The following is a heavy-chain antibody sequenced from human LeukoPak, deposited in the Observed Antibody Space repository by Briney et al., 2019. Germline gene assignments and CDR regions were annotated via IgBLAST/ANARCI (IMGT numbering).Heavy chain of an antibody. CDR2: ISYDGSNK. Sequence: GSALTLFSAAGGVTCRSYAMHWVRQAPGKGLEWVAVISYDGSNKYYADSVKGRFTISRDNSKNMLYLQMNSLRAEDTAVYYCARSGYSYGSYYFDYWGQGTLVTVSS. CDR1: GVTCRSYA. D-gene: IGHD5-18*01. V-gene: IGHV3-30-3*01. CDR3: ARSGYSYGSYYFDY. J-gene: IGHJ4*02.